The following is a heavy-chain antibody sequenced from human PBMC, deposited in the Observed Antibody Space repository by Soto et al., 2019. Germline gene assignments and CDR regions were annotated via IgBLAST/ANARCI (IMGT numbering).Heavy chain of an antibody. J-gene: IGHJ6*02. CDR2: ISYDGSNK. CDR1: GFTFSRYG. V-gene: IGHV3-30*18. Sequence: PGGSLRLSCAASGFTFSRYGMHWVRQAPGKGLEWVAVISYDGSNKYYADSVKGRFTISRDNSKNTLYLQMNSLRAEDTAVYYCAKGFEDSSGWPPYYYYGMDVWGQGTTVTVSS. CDR3: AKGFEDSSGWPPYYYYGMDV. D-gene: IGHD6-19*01.